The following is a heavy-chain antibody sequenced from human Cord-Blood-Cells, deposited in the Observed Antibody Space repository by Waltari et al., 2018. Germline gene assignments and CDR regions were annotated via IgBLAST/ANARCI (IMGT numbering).Heavy chain of an antibody. D-gene: IGHD3-3*01. CDR2: ISGSAGST. CDR1: GFTFSSYA. CDR3: AKACCDFWSGYHYYIDY. V-gene: IGHV3-23*01. Sequence: EVQLLESGGGLVQPGGSLRLSCAASGFTFSSYAMSWVRQAPGKGLGWVSAISGSAGSTYYADAVKGRFTISRDNSKNPLYLPMSVVRAQGTAVYSCAKACCDFWSGYHYYIDYWGHGTLATVSS. J-gene: IGHJ4*01.